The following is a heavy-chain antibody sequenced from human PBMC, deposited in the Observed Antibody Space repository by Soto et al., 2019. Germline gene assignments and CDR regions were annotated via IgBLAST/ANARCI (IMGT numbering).Heavy chain of an antibody. CDR3: ARVAHLHGDHNPYSCGRAV. CDR1: GFTFSSYS. J-gene: IGHJ6*04. Sequence: SLRLSCAASGFTFSSYSMNWVRQAPGKGLEWVSYISSSSSTIYYADSVKGRFTISRDNAKNSLYLQMNSLRAEDTAVYYCARVAHLHGDHNPYSCGRAVWGKGPTATVS. V-gene: IGHV3-48*01. CDR2: ISSSSSTI. D-gene: IGHD4-17*01.